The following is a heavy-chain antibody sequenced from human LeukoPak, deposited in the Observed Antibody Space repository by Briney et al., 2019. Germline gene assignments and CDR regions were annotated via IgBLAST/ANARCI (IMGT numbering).Heavy chain of an antibody. V-gene: IGHV3-30*04. CDR1: GFTFSSYA. CDR3: VSRGSIAARPVNWFDP. CDR2: ISYDGSNK. D-gene: IGHD6-6*01. J-gene: IGHJ5*02. Sequence: GRSLRLSCAASGFTFSSYAMHWVRQAPGKGLEWVAVISYDGSNKYYADSVKGRFTISRDNSKNTLYLQMNSLRAEDTAVYYCVSRGSIAARPVNWFDPWGQGTLVTVSS.